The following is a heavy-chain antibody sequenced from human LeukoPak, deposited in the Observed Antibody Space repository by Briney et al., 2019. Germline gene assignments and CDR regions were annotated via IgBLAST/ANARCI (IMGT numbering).Heavy chain of an antibody. Sequence: ASVKVSCKASGYTFTSYGISWVRQAPGQGLEWMGWISAYNGSTNYAQKLQGRVTMTTDTSTSTAYMELRSLRSDDTAVYYCARDYDILTGYSHMAFDYWGQGTLVTVSS. D-gene: IGHD3-9*01. V-gene: IGHV1-18*01. CDR2: ISAYNGST. CDR1: GYTFTSYG. J-gene: IGHJ4*02. CDR3: ARDYDILTGYSHMAFDY.